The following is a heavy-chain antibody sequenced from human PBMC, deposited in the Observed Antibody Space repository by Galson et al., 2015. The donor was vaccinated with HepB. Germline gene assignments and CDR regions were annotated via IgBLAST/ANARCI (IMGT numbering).Heavy chain of an antibody. V-gene: IGHV3-21*01. CDR2: ISSSSSYI. D-gene: IGHD4-17*01. CDR3: ARVATVTTTYDY. CDR1: GFTFSSYS. J-gene: IGHJ4*02. Sequence: SLRLSCAASGFTFSSYSMNWVRQAPGKGLEWVSSISSSSSYIYYADSAKGRFTISRDNAKNSLYLQMNSLRAEDTAVYYCARVATVTTTYDYWGQGTLVTVSS.